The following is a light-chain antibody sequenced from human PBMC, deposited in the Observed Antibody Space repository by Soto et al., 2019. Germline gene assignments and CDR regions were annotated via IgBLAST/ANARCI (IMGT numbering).Light chain of an antibody. J-gene: IGKJ1*01. V-gene: IGKV3-20*01. CDR2: GAS. CDR1: QSVSSSY. Sequence: EIVLTQSPGTLSLSPGERATLSCRASQSVSSSYLAWYQQKPGQAPRLLIYGASSRATGIPDRFSGSGSGTDFTLTISRLDPEDFAVYYCQQYGSSRTFGQGTKVEI. CDR3: QQYGSSRT.